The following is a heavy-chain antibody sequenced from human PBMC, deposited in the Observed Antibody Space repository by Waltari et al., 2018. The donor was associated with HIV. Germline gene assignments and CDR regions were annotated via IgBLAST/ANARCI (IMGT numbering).Heavy chain of an antibody. Sequence: QVQLQESGPGLVKPSETLSLTCSVSGYSISSGYYWGWCRRPPGKGLEWNGSIDHSGSTYYNPSLKSRVTISVDTSKNQFSLKLSSVTAADTAVYYCAREIVVVMPGAFDIWGQGTMVTVSS. V-gene: IGHV4-38-2*02. J-gene: IGHJ3*02. D-gene: IGHD3-22*01. CDR2: IDHSGST. CDR1: GYSISSGYY. CDR3: AREIVVVMPGAFDI.